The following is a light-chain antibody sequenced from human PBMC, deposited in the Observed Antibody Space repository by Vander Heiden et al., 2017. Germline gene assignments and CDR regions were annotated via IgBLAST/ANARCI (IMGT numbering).Light chain of an antibody. Sequence: QSVLTQPPAVSGPQGQRVTIYCSGSSSNIGAGFDVHWYQQLPGTAPKLLIYVNIKRPSGVPDRFSGSKSGTSASLAITGLQAEDEADYYCQSYDSSLSGFVFGSGTTVTVL. J-gene: IGLJ1*01. CDR1: SSNIGAGFD. CDR2: VNI. V-gene: IGLV1-40*01. CDR3: QSYDSSLSGFV.